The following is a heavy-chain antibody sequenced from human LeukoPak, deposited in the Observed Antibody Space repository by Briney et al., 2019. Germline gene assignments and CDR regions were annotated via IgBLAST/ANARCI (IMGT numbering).Heavy chain of an antibody. CDR3: ARERVWDAFDI. D-gene: IGHD3-16*01. CDR1: GFTFSTYW. V-gene: IGHV3-7*01. J-gene: IGHJ3*02. Sequence: GGSLRLSCAASGFTFSTYWMSWVRQAPGKGLEWVANIKQDGDDKYYVDSVKGRFTISRDNAKNSLYLQMDSLRAEDTAVYYCARERVWDAFDIWGQGTMVTVSS. CDR2: IKQDGDDK.